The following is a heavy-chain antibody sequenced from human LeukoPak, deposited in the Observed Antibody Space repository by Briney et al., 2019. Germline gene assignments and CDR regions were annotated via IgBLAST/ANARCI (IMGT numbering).Heavy chain of an antibody. CDR2: INPNSGGT. D-gene: IGHD2-15*01. Sequence: ASVKVSCKASGYTFTGYYMHWVRQAPGQGLEWMGWINPNSGGTNYAQKFQGRVTMTRDTSISTAYMELSRLRSDDTAVYYCASVRDVGYCSGGSCYSAEYFQHWGQGTLVTVSS. J-gene: IGHJ1*01. V-gene: IGHV1-2*02. CDR3: ASVRDVGYCSGGSCYSAEYFQH. CDR1: GYTFTGYY.